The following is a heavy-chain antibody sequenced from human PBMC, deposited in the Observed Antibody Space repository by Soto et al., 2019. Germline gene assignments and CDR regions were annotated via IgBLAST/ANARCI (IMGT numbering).Heavy chain of an antibody. CDR1: CGSISSGGYS. V-gene: IGHV4-30-2*01. Sequence: PSETLSLTCAVSCGSISSGGYSWSWIRQPPGKGLEWIGYIYHSGSTYYNPSLKSRVTISVDRSKNQFSLKLSSVTAADTAVYYCASTYYYDSSGYLPDYWGQGTLVTVSS. D-gene: IGHD3-22*01. CDR2: IYHSGST. J-gene: IGHJ4*02. CDR3: ASTYYYDSSGYLPDY.